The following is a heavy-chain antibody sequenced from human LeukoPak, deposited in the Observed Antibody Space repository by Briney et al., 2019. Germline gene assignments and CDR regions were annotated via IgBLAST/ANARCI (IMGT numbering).Heavy chain of an antibody. Sequence: ASVKVSCKASGYTFTSYGISWVRQAPGQGLEWRGWISAYNGNTNYAQKLQGRVTMTEDTSTNTAYMELSRLRSEDSAMYYCAAPSARSTVTTWSAFDLWGQGTMVTVSS. CDR1: GYTFTSYG. J-gene: IGHJ3*01. CDR3: AAPSARSTVTTWSAFDL. D-gene: IGHD4-17*01. CDR2: ISAYNGNT. V-gene: IGHV1-18*01.